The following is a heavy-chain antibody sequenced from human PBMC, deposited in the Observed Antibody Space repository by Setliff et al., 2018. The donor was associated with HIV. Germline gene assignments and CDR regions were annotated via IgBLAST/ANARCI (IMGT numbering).Heavy chain of an antibody. D-gene: IGHD3-3*01. CDR1: GGSFSGYY. J-gene: IGHJ4*02. Sequence: PSETLSLTCAVYGGSFSGYYWSWIRQPPGKGLEWIGEINHSGSTNYNPSLKSRVTISVDTSKNQFSLKLSSVTAADTAVYYCARDVSWRVRTYIDYWGQGALVTVSS. CDR2: INHSGST. CDR3: ARDVSWRVRTYIDY. V-gene: IGHV4-34*01.